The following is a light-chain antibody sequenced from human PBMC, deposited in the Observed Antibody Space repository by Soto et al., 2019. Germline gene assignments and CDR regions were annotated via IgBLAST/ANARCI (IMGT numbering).Light chain of an antibody. CDR1: QSVSSN. V-gene: IGKV3-15*01. CDR2: GAS. J-gene: IGKJ1*01. CDR3: LQYNNGPLWT. Sequence: EIVMTQAPATLSVSPGERATLSCRASQSVSSNLAWYQQKPGQAPRLLIYGASTRATGIPARFSGSGSGTEFTLPISSLQSEDFAVCYCLQYNNGPLWTFGQGTKVEIK.